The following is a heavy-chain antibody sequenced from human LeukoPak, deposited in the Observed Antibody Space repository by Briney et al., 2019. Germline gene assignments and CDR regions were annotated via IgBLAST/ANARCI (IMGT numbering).Heavy chain of an antibody. CDR2: ISSDGSST. V-gene: IGHV3-74*01. CDR3: ATLGNYFDY. J-gene: IGHJ4*02. CDR1: GFTFSSYW. Sequence: GGSLRLSCAASGFTFSSYWMHWVRQAPGKGLVWVSRISSDGSSTNYADSVMGRFTVSRDNAENTLFLQMNSLRAEDTAVYYCATLGNYFDYWGQGTLATVSP.